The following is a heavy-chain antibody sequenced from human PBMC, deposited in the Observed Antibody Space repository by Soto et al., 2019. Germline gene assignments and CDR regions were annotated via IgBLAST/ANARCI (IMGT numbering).Heavy chain of an antibody. CDR3: ARLVADPYYYYYGLDV. V-gene: IGHV2-26*01. Sequence: QVTLKESGPVLVKATETLTLTCTVSGFSLTTGRMGVSWIRQPPGKALEWLAHIFSNAERSYNSSLQIRLTISYDTSKGQVVLTMTDVGPLDTATYYCARLVADPYYYYYGLDVWGPGTTVTVSS. J-gene: IGHJ6*02. CDR1: GFSLTTGRMG. CDR2: IFSNAER.